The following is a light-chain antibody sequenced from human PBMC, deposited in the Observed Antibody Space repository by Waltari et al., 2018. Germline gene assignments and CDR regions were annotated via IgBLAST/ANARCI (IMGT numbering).Light chain of an antibody. V-gene: IGKV3-15*01. CDR3: QPYNNGPSWT. J-gene: IGKJ1*01. CDR2: GAS. Sequence: EIMVSQSPASLSVSPGQTATLPCRASQSIATNLAWFQQRPGQAPRLLIYGASNRATGIPARFSGSGSGTEFTLTVNTLQSEDFALYYCQPYNNGPSWTFGQGTKVELK. CDR1: QSIATN.